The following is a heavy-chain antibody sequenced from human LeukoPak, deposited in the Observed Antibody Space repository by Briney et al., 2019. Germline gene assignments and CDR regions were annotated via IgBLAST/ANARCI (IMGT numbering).Heavy chain of an antibody. CDR3: ARGLTIIRTAPRAPLDI. Sequence: AASVKVSCKASGYTFTGYYIHWVRQAPGQGLEWMGWISPNSGGTNSAQKFQGRVTMTRDPSISTAYMELSRLRSDDTAVYYCARGLTIIRTAPRAPLDIWGQGTMVTVSS. J-gene: IGHJ3*02. D-gene: IGHD3-22*01. CDR2: ISPNSGGT. V-gene: IGHV1-2*02. CDR1: GYTFTGYY.